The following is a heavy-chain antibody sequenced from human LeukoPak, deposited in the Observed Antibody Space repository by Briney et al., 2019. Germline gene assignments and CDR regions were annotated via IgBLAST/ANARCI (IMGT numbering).Heavy chain of an antibody. CDR3: ARVDHYGSGIQGPHYYYYGMDV. Sequence: GGSLRLSCAASGFTFSDYYMSWIRQAPGKGLEWVANIKQDGSEKYYVDSVKGRFTISRDNAKNSLYLQMNSLRAEDTAVYYCARVDHYGSGIQGPHYYYYGMDVWGQGTTVTVSS. D-gene: IGHD3-10*01. CDR1: GFTFSDYY. V-gene: IGHV3-7*01. J-gene: IGHJ6*02. CDR2: IKQDGSEK.